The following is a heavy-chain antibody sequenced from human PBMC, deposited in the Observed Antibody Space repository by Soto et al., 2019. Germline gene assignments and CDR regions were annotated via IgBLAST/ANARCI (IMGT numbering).Heavy chain of an antibody. J-gene: IGHJ4*02. CDR3: ARVKASGVNFDY. D-gene: IGHD3-10*01. CDR1: GGSISSGGYS. CDR2: IYHSGST. V-gene: IGHV4-30-2*01. Sequence: SETLSLTCAVSGGSISSGGYSWSWIRQPPGKGLEWIGYIYHSGSTYYNPSLKSRVTMSVDRSKNQFSLKLSSVTAADTAVYYCARVKASGVNFDYWGQGTLVTVSS.